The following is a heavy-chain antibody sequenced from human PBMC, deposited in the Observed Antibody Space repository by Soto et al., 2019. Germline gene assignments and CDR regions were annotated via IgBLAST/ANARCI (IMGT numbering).Heavy chain of an antibody. CDR1: GYTLTDYY. D-gene: IGHD6-13*01. V-gene: IGHV1-2*02. J-gene: IGHJ2*01. CDR2: INPHTGDT. CDR3: AREVGAAPGARREWYLDL. Sequence: QVHLVQSGAEVKKPGASVTVSCKTSGYTLTDYYMHWVRQAPGQGLEWMAWINPHTGDTGIAERFQGRVTMTRDTSTNTAHMGLTSLMSDDTAIYYCAREVGAAPGARREWYLDLWGRGSLVTFSS.